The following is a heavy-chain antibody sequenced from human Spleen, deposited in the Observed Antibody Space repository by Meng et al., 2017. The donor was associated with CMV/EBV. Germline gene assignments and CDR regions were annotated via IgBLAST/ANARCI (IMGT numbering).Heavy chain of an antibody. CDR2: ISAYNGNT. V-gene: IGHV1-18*01. J-gene: IGHJ4*02. D-gene: IGHD1-26*01. CDR3: ARDWKRVGAMDNFDY. CDR1: GYTFTSYG. Sequence: ASVQVSCKASGYTFTSYGISWVRQAPGQGLEWMGWISAYNGNTNYAQKLQGRVTMTTDTSTSTAYMELRSLRSDDTAVYYCARDWKRVGAMDNFDYWGQGTLVTVSS.